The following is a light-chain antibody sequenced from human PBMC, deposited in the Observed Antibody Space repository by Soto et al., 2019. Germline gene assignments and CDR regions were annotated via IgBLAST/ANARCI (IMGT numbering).Light chain of an antibody. CDR3: QQYGSLIT. CDR2: DAS. CDR1: QSVSSY. V-gene: IGKV3-11*01. J-gene: IGKJ5*01. Sequence: EIVLTQCPATLSLSPGERATVSCRASQSVSSYVAWYQQKPGQAPRLLIYDASNRATGIPARFSGSGSGTDFTLTINRLEPEDSAVYYCQQYGSLITFGQGTRLEIK.